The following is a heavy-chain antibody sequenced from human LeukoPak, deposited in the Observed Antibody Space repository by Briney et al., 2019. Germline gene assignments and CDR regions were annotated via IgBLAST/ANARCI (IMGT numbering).Heavy chain of an antibody. J-gene: IGHJ4*02. V-gene: IGHV3-74*01. CDR3: AKAHCSSTSCYSLFDY. D-gene: IGHD2-2*01. Sequence: GGSLRPSCAASGFTFSSYRMHWVRQAPGKGLVWVSLIKTDGGSTSYADSVKGRFTISRDNSKNTLYLQMNSLRAEDTAVYYCAKAHCSSTSCYSLFDYWGQGTLVTVSS. CDR1: GFTFSSYR. CDR2: IKTDGGST.